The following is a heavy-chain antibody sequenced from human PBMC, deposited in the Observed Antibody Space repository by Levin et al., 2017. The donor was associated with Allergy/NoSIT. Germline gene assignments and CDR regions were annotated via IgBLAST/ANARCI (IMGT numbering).Heavy chain of an antibody. CDR1: GFTFRDYY. J-gene: IGHJ4*02. V-gene: IGHV3-11*05. D-gene: IGHD6-13*01. CDR3: ARGPVAAAAHY. CDR2: ISGTSSAI. Sequence: GGSLRLSCAASGFTFRDYYMSWIRQAPGKGLELVSYISGTSSAIIYADSVKGRFTISRDTAQNSLYLQMNSLRAEDTAVYFCARGPVAAAAHYWGQGTLVTVSS.